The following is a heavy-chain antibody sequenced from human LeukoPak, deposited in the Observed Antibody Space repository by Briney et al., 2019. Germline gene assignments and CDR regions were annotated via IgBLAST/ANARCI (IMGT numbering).Heavy chain of an antibody. J-gene: IGHJ4*02. CDR1: GYSFTNYA. V-gene: IGHV7-4-1*02. CDR3: ARGRDCSDGRRYLDY. CDR2: INTNTGNP. D-gene: IGHD2-15*01. Sequence: ASVKVSCKASGYSFTNYAMSWVRQAPGQGLEWMGWINTNTGNPTYAQGFTGRFVFSLDTSVSTAYVQISSLKAEDTAVYYCARGRDCSDGRRYLDYWGQGTLVTVSS.